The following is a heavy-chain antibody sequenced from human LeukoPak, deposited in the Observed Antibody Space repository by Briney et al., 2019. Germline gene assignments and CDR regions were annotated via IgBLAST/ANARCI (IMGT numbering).Heavy chain of an antibody. Sequence: GGSLRLSCAASGFTFDDYGMSWVRQAPGKGLEWVSGINWNGGSTGYADSVKGRFTISRDNAKNSLYLQMNSLRAEDTALYYCARDLSDSSGYYFFDYWGQGTPITVSS. CDR1: GFTFDDYG. V-gene: IGHV3-20*04. CDR3: ARDLSDSSGYYFFDY. J-gene: IGHJ4*02. D-gene: IGHD3-22*01. CDR2: INWNGGST.